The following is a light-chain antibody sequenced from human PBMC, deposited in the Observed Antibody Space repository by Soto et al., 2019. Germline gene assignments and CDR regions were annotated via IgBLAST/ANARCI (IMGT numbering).Light chain of an antibody. V-gene: IGKV3-20*01. Sequence: PGERATLSCRASQSVSSSYLAWYQQKPGQPPRLLIYGASSRATGIPDRFSGSGSGTDFTPTISRLEPEDFAVYYCQHYGSSPPSWTFGQGIKVEIK. J-gene: IGKJ1*01. CDR2: GAS. CDR3: QHYGSSPPSWT. CDR1: QSVSSSY.